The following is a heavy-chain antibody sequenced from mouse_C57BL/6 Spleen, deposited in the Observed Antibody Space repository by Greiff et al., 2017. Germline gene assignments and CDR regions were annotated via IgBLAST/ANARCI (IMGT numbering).Heavy chain of an antibody. CDR3: ARRTAQALYAMDY. CDR2: IYPRDGST. J-gene: IGHJ4*01. V-gene: IGHV1-78*01. Sequence: VKLQESDAELVKPGASVKISCKVSGYTFTDHTIHWMKQRPEQGLEWIGYIYPRDGSTKYNEKFKGKATLTADKSSSTAYMQLNSLTSEDSAVYFCARRTAQALYAMDYWGQGTSVTVSS. CDR1: GYTFTDHT. D-gene: IGHD3-2*02.